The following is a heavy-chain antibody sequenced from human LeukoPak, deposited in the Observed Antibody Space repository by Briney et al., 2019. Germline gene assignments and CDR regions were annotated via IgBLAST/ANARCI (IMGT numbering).Heavy chain of an antibody. CDR3: AREGMPGGFDI. J-gene: IGHJ3*02. D-gene: IGHD2-2*01. CDR2: ISAYNGNT. V-gene: IGHV1-18*01. Sequence: GASVKVSCKASGYTFTSYGISWVRQAPGQALGWMGWISAYNGNTNHAQKLQGRVTMTTDTSTSTAYTELRSLSSDDTAVYYCAREGMPGGFDIWGQGTMVTVSS. CDR1: GYTFTSYG.